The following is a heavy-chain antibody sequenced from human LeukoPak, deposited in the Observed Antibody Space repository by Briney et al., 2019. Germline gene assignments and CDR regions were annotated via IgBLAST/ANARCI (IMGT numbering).Heavy chain of an antibody. J-gene: IGHJ6*03. D-gene: IGHD2-2*01. CDR1: GGTFSSYA. CDR2: IIPIFGTA. V-gene: IGHV1-69*05. CDR3: AREVGCSSTSCYGVYYYYMDV. Sequence: ASVKVSCKASGGTFSSYAISWVRQAPGQGLEWMGRIIPIFGTANYAQKFQGRVTITTDESTSTAYMELSSLRSEDTAVYYCAREVGCSSTSCYGVYYYYMDVWGKGTTVTVSS.